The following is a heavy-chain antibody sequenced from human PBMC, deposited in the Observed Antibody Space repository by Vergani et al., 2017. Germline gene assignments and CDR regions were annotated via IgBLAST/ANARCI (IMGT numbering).Heavy chain of an antibody. CDR1: GGSFSGYY. Sequence: QVQLQQWGAGLLKPSETLSLTCAVYGGSFSGYYWSWIRQPPGKGLEWIGEINHSGSTNYNPSHKSRVTISVDTSKNQFSLKLSSVTAADTAVYYCASGLIYYDSSGYLRAGAFDIWGQGTMVTVSS. V-gene: IGHV4-34*01. CDR3: ASGLIYYDSSGYLRAGAFDI. CDR2: INHSGST. J-gene: IGHJ3*02. D-gene: IGHD3-22*01.